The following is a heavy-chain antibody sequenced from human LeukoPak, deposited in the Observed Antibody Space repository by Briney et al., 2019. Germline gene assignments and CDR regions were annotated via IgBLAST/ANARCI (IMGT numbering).Heavy chain of an antibody. D-gene: IGHD3-9*01. CDR3: ARGLLRYFPPAFDI. CDR1: GFTFRDYF. V-gene: IGHV3-53*04. CDR2: IYSGGST. Sequence: PGGSLRLSCAASGFTFRDYFMSWIRQAPGKGLEWVSVIYSGGSTYYADSVKGRFTISRHNSKNTLYLQMNSLRAEDTAVYYCARGLLRYFPPAFDIWGQETMVTVSS. J-gene: IGHJ3*02.